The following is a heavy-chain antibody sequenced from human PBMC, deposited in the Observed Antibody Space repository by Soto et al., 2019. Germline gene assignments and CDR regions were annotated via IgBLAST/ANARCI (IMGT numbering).Heavy chain of an antibody. CDR2: ISGSGGTT. Sequence: EVQLLESGGGLVQPGGSLRLSCAASGFTFSSYAMTWVRQAPGKGLEWVSIISGSGGTTYYADSVKGRFTISRDNSKNTLYLQMNSLRADDTAVYYCAKEDNYYDRSGYYVEYFHHWGQGTLVTVSS. CDR1: GFTFSSYA. V-gene: IGHV3-23*01. J-gene: IGHJ1*01. D-gene: IGHD3-22*01. CDR3: AKEDNYYDRSGYYVEYFHH.